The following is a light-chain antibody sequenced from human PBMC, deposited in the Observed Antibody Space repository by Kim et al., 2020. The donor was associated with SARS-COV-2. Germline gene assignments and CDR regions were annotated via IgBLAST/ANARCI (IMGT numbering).Light chain of an antibody. V-gene: IGLV7-46*01. Sequence: PGGTVTRTCGYRAGAVTSGHYPYWLQQKPGQAPRTLIYDTTKKHSLTPARFSGSILRDKAALTLSGALPEDEADYYCLVSYANVGVFGGGTQLTVL. CDR3: LVSYANVGV. CDR1: AGAVTSGHY. J-gene: IGLJ3*02. CDR2: DTT.